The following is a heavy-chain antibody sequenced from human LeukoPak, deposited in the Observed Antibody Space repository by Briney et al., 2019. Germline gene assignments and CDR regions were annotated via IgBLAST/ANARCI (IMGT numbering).Heavy chain of an antibody. CDR3: ARVFYSGGYSFDP. V-gene: IGHV4-38-2*02. J-gene: IGHJ5*02. Sequence: PSETLSLTCTVSGYSISSGHYWGWIRQPPGKGLEWIASIYHSGSTYYNPSFKSRVTISVDTSKNQFSLKLSSMTAADTAVYYCARVFYSGGYSFDPWGQGTLVTVSS. CDR2: IYHSGST. D-gene: IGHD3-10*01. CDR1: GYSISSGHY.